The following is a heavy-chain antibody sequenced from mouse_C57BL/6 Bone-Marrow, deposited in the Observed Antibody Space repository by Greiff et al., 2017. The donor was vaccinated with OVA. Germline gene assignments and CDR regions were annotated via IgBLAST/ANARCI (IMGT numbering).Heavy chain of an antibody. D-gene: IGHD1-1*01. CDR2: INPNYGTT. CDR3: ARGIYYYGKDYFDY. V-gene: IGHV1-39*01. J-gene: IGHJ2*01. CDR1: GYSFTDYN. Sequence: LQQSGPVLVKPGASVKISCKASGYSFTDYNMNWVKQSNGKSLEWIGVINPNYGTTSYNQKFKGKATLTVDQSSSTAYMQLNSLTSEDSAVYYCARGIYYYGKDYFDYWGQGTTLTVSS.